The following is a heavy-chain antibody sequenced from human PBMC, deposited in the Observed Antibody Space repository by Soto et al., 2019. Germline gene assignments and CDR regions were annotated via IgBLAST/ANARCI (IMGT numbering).Heavy chain of an antibody. J-gene: IGHJ4*02. Sequence: QVQLLQSGAEVKRPGSSVKVSCEASGGTFSSLGFTWVRQAPGQGLEWMGGIIPISGRTTFAQKFQGRVTFTADESPRATYMELTALTSDDTAMYYCATRGTQGRWLEFADYWGQGTLVTVSS. D-gene: IGHD5-12*01. CDR2: IIPISGRT. CDR1: GGTFSSLG. CDR3: ATRGTQGRWLEFADY. V-gene: IGHV1-69*01.